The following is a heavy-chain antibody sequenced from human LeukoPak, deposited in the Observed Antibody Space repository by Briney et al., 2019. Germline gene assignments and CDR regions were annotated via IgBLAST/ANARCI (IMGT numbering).Heavy chain of an antibody. J-gene: IGHJ4*02. V-gene: IGHV3-23*01. CDR3: AKDYPECTGTTCSGEAFFDY. CDR2: ITSGHST. CDR1: RFTFSNYA. D-gene: IGHD2-2*01. Sequence: GGSLRLSCAASRFTFSNYAMSWVRQAAGKGLEWVSGITSGHSTFYADSVKGRFTISRDNSKNTVYLQTNSLRAEDTAVYYCAKDYPECTGTTCSGEAFFDYWGQGTLVTVSS.